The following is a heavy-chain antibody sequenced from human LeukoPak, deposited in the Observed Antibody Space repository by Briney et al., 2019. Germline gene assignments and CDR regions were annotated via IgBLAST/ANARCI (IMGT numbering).Heavy chain of an antibody. V-gene: IGHV1-69*04. CDR3: ATGTRHSALYCSSTSCYIDY. CDR1: GGTFSSYA. CDR2: IIPILGIA. D-gene: IGHD2-2*02. Sequence: SVKVSCTASGGTFSSYAISWVRQAPGQGLEWMGRIIPILGIANYAQKFQGRVTITADKSTSTAYMELSSLRSEDTAVYYCATGTRHSALYCSSTSCYIDYWGQGTLVTVSS. J-gene: IGHJ4*02.